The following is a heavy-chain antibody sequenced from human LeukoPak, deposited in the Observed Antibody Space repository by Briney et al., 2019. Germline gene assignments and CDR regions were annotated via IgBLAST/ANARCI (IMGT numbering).Heavy chain of an antibody. CDR3: ARVAAAVIFDY. D-gene: IGHD6-13*01. CDR1: GFTFSSYE. V-gene: IGHV3-48*03. Sequence: GGSLRLSCAASGFTFSSYEMNWVRQAPGKGLEWVSYISSSGSTIYYADSVKGRFTISRDNAKNSLYLQMNSLRAEDTAVYYCARVAAAVIFDYWGPGTLVTVSS. J-gene: IGHJ4*02. CDR2: ISSSGSTI.